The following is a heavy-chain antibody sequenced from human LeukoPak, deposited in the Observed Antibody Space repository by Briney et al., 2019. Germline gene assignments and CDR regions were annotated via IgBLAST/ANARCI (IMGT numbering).Heavy chain of an antibody. CDR1: GGSISSYY. Sequence: SETLSLTCTVSGGSISSYYWSWIRQPAGKGLEWIGRIYTSGSTNYNPSLKSRVTISVDTSKNQFSLKLSSVTAADTAVYYCARDWVGSRIHYYMDVWGKGPRSPSP. D-gene: IGHD6-13*01. CDR3: ARDWVGSRIHYYMDV. J-gene: IGHJ6*03. CDR2: IYTSGST. V-gene: IGHV4-4*07.